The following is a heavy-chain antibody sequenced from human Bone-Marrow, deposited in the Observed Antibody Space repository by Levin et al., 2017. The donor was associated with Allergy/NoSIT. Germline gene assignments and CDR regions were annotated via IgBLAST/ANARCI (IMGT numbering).Heavy chain of an antibody. J-gene: IGHJ6*02. D-gene: IGHD3/OR15-3a*01. CDR3: ARDAVEFLDLDLGNYGLDV. CDR1: GFTFSNYP. CDR2: ISFDGSNE. Sequence: PTGGSLRLSCAASGFTFSNYPMHWVRQAPGKGLEWVAVISFDGSNEYFADSVRGRFTISRDNSKNTLYLQMNSLRVEDTAIYYCARDAVEFLDLDLGNYGLDVWGQGTPVTVSS. V-gene: IGHV3-30*04.